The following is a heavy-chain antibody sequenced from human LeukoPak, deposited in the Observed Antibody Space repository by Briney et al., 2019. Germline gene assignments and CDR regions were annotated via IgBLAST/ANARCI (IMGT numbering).Heavy chain of an antibody. J-gene: IGHJ4*02. Sequence: ASVKVSCKASGYTFTGYYMHWVRQAPGQGLEWMGWINPNSGGTNYAQKFQGRVTMTRDTSISTAYMELSGLRSDDTAVYYCAREIIVTTVTEGLDYWGRGTLVTVSS. D-gene: IGHD4-11*01. CDR3: AREIIVTTVTEGLDY. CDR2: INPNSGGT. CDR1: GYTFTGYY. V-gene: IGHV1-2*02.